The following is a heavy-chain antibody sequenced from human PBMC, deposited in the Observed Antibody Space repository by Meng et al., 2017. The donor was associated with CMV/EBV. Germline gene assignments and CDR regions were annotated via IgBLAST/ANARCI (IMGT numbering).Heavy chain of an antibody. CDR1: TFNSYR. D-gene: IGHD2-2*01. J-gene: IGHJ4*02. Sequence: TFNSYRISWVRQAPGQGLEWMGGIIPIFGTANYAQKFQGRVTLTTDESTSTAYMELRSLRSEDTAVYYCARSRRYCSSTSCPGWSGYWGQGTLVTVSS. CDR3: ARSRRYCSSTSCPGWSGY. V-gene: IGHV1-69*05. CDR2: IIPIFGTA.